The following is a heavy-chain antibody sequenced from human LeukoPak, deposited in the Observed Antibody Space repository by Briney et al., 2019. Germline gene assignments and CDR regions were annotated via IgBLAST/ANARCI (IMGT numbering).Heavy chain of an antibody. CDR2: ISSSSSYI. CDR3: ARMYSGTYIGY. J-gene: IGHJ4*02. Sequence: GGSLRLSCAASGFTFSSYSMNWVRQAPGKGLEWVSSISSSSSYIYYADSVKGRFTTSRDNAKNSLYLQMNSLRAEDTAVYYCARMYSGTYIGYWGQGTLVTVSS. CDR1: GFTFSSYS. D-gene: IGHD1-26*01. V-gene: IGHV3-21*01.